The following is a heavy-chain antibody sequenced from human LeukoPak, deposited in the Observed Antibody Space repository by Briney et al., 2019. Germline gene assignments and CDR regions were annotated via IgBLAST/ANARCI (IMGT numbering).Heavy chain of an antibody. D-gene: IGHD6-19*01. Sequence: SETLSLTCTVSGGSISSSSYYWGWIRQPPGKGLEWIGSIYYSGSTYYNPSLKSRVTISVDTSKNQFSLKLSSVTAADTAVYYCARGSSGWALIDYWGQGTLVTVSS. CDR3: ARGSSGWALIDY. V-gene: IGHV4-39*07. J-gene: IGHJ4*02. CDR2: IYYSGST. CDR1: GGSISSSSYY.